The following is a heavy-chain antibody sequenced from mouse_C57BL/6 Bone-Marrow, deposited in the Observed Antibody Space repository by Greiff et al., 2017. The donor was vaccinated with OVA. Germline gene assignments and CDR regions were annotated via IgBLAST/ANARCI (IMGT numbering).Heavy chain of an antibody. D-gene: IGHD1-1*01. CDR1: GYTFTSYW. J-gene: IGHJ3*01. CDR2: IDPSDSET. V-gene: IGHV1-52*01. CDR3: VVGSGFAY. Sequence: QVQLQQPVAELVRPGSSVKLSCKASGYTFTSYWIHWVKQRPIQGLEWIGDIDPSDSETHYSPKFKDKATLTVDKSSSTAYMQLSSLTSEDSAVYFCVVGSGFAYWGQGTLVTVSA.